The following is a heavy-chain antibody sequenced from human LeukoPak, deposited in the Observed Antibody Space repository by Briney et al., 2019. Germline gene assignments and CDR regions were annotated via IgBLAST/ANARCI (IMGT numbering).Heavy chain of an antibody. CDR3: ASGYEPYDAFDI. V-gene: IGHV6-1*01. J-gene: IGHJ3*02. Sequence: SQTVSLTCAISGGSVSGNSAAWNWIRQAHARGLEWMGRQYNRYKWYNDYAVSVKSRLTINPDTSKTQFSLQLNSVTPEDTAVYYCASGYEPYDAFDIWGQGTMVTVSS. CDR2: QYNRYKWYN. CDR1: GGSVSGNSAA. D-gene: IGHD5-12*01.